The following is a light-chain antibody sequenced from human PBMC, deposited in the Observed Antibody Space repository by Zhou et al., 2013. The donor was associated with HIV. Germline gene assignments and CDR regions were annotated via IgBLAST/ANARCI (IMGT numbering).Light chain of an antibody. V-gene: IGKV3-15*01. CDR1: QSVTGSY. CDR2: GAS. Sequence: EIEMTQSPATLSVSPGERATLSCRASQSVTGSYLAWYQQKPGQAPRLLIYGASTRATGIPARFSGSGSGTEFTLTISSLQSEDFAVYYCQQNNDWVSFGPGTRVDI. J-gene: IGKJ3*01. CDR3: QQNNDWVS.